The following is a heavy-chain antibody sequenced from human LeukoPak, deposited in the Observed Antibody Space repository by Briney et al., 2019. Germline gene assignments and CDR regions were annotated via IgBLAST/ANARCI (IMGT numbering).Heavy chain of an antibody. V-gene: IGHV1-46*01. CDR2: INPSGGST. J-gene: IGHJ6*02. CDR3: ARDLYDILTGYQADNFGMDV. Sequence: GSVKVSCKASGYMFTSDYMHWVRQAPGQGLEWMGIINPSGGSTSSAQKFQSRVSMTRDTSPSTVYMELSSLRSEDTAVYYCARDLYDILTGYQADNFGMDVWGQGTTVTVSS. CDR1: GYMFTSDY. D-gene: IGHD3-9*01.